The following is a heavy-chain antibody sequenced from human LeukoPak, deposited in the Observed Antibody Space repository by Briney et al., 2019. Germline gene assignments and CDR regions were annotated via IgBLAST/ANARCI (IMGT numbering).Heavy chain of an antibody. CDR1: GFTFSTHG. V-gene: IGHV3-30*02. CDR3: GKGENRDSSGYYDH. CDR2: IRYDRSNK. J-gene: IGHJ4*02. D-gene: IGHD3-22*01. Sequence: GGSLRLSCAPSGFTFSTHGVLWVRQARGEGLEWGVFIRYDRSNKDYADYVKGRFTISRDNSKNTVYLQMNTLRAEDTAVYYCGKGENRDSSGYYDHWGQGTLVTVSS.